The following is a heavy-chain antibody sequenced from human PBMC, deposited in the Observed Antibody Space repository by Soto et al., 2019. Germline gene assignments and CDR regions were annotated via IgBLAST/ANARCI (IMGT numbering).Heavy chain of an antibody. Sequence: SGPTLVNPTQTLTLTCTFSGFSLSSTGVGVGWFHQPPGKALEWFALIYWNDDKRYRPSLKSRLTITKDTSKNQVDLTMTNADPVDTATYYCAHKLDRDHWFDPWGQGTLVTAPQ. J-gene: IGHJ5*02. CDR3: AHKLDRDHWFDP. CDR1: GFSLSSTGVG. D-gene: IGHD6-13*01. V-gene: IGHV2-5*01. CDR2: IYWNDDK.